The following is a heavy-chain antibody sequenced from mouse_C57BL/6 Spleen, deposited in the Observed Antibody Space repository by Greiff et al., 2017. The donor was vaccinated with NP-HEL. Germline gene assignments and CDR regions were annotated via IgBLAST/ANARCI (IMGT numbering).Heavy chain of an antibody. D-gene: IGHD4-1*01. V-gene: IGHV1-4*01. J-gene: IGHJ3*01. Sequence: QLKQSGAELARPGASVKMSCKASGYTFTSYTMHWVKQRPGQGLEWIGYINPSSGYTKYNQKFKDKATLTADKSSSTAYMQLSSLTSEDSAVYYCAGQGGTGWFAYWGQGTLVTVSA. CDR3: AGQGGTGWFAY. CDR1: GYTFTSYT. CDR2: INPSSGYT.